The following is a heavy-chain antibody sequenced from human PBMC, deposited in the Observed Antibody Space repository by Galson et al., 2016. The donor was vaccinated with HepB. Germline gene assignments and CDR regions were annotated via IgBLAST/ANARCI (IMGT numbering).Heavy chain of an antibody. D-gene: IGHD3-3*01. CDR2: MNPNSGNT. J-gene: IGHJ5*02. CDR3: ARARRITIFGVVFMTWFDP. V-gene: IGHV1-8*01. CDR1: GYTFTSYD. Sequence: SVKVSCKASGYTFTSYDINWVRQATGQGLEWMGWMNPNSGNTGYAQKFQGRVTMTRNTSIRTAYMELSSLRTEDTAVYYCARARRITIFGVVFMTWFDPWGQGTLVTVSS.